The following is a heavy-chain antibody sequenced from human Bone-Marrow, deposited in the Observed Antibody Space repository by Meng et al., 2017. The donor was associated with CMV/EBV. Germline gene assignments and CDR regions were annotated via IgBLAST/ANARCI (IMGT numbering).Heavy chain of an antibody. D-gene: IGHD3-10*01. J-gene: IGHJ4*02. V-gene: IGHV2-70D*14. CDR1: GFSLSTSGMR. CDR2: IDWDDDK. CDR3: ARIQPYYYGSGSYFDY. Sequence: SGPTLVKPTQTLTLTCTFSGFSLSTSGMRVSWIRQPPGKALEWLARIDWDDDKFYSTSLKTRLTIPKDTSKNQVVLTMTNMDPVDTATYYCARIQPYYYGSGSYFDYWGQGTLVTVSS.